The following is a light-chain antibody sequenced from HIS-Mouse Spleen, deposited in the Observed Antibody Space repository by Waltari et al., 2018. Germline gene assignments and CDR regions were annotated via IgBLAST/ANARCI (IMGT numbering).Light chain of an antibody. J-gene: IGLJ3*02. CDR3: CSYAGSSTWV. V-gene: IGLV2-23*01. CDR2: EGS. Sequence: QSALTQPASVSGSPGQSITISCTGTSSDVGSYNLVSWYQQHQGKAPKLMIYEGSNRPSGVSNRFSGSKSGNTASLTISGLQAEDEADYYCCSYAGSSTWVFGGGTKLTVL. CDR1: SSDVGSYNL.